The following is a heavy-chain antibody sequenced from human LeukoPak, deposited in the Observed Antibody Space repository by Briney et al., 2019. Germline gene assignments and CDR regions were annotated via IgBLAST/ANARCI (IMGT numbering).Heavy chain of an antibody. J-gene: IGHJ4*02. Sequence: ASVKVSCKASGYTFTGYYMHWVRQAPGQGLEWMGWINPNSGGTNYAQKFQGRVTMTRDTSISTAYMELSRLRSDDTAVYYCARTGSYDFWSGYHTGRFDYWGQGTLVTVS. D-gene: IGHD3-3*01. V-gene: IGHV1-2*02. CDR2: INPNSGGT. CDR1: GYTFTGYY. CDR3: ARTGSYDFWSGYHTGRFDY.